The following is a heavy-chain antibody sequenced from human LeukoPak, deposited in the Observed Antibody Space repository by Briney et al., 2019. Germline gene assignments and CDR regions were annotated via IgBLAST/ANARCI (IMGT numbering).Heavy chain of an antibody. V-gene: IGHV1-69*01. D-gene: IGHD2-21*02. CDR2: IIPIFGTA. J-gene: IGHJ4*02. CDR1: GGTFSSYA. Sequence: GASVTVSCKASGGTFSSYAISWVRQAPGQGLEWMGGIIPIFGTANYAQKFQGRVTITADESTSTAYMELSSLRSEDTAVYYCARVRYCGGDCYSGYFDYWGQGTLVTVSS. CDR3: ARVRYCGGDCYSGYFDY.